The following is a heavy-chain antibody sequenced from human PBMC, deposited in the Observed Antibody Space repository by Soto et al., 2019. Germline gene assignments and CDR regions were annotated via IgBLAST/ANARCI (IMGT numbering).Heavy chain of an antibody. J-gene: IGHJ4*02. V-gene: IGHV3-9*01. CDR2: ISWNSGSI. CDR1: GFTFDDYA. CDR3: AKDEGYYYDTSGSLDY. Sequence: GGSLRLSCAASGFTFDDYAMHWVRQAPGKGLEWVSGISWNSGSIGYADSVKGRFTISRDNAKNSLYLQMISLRPEDTAFYYCAKDEGYYYDTSGSLDYWGQGNLVTVPS. D-gene: IGHD3-22*01.